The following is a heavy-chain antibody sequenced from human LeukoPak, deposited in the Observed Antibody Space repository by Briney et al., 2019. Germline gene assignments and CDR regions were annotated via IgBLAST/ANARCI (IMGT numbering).Heavy chain of an antibody. CDR2: ISGSGGAT. Sequence: GGSLRLSCADSGFTFSNYAMAWVRQSPGKGLDWVSTISGSGGATFYADSVKDRFLISRDNSKSTLYLQMNSLRDEDTAVYYCANGSSLYYYDSWGQGTLVTVSP. D-gene: IGHD2-2*03. J-gene: IGHJ4*02. V-gene: IGHV3-23*01. CDR3: ANGSSLYYYDS. CDR1: GFTFSNYA.